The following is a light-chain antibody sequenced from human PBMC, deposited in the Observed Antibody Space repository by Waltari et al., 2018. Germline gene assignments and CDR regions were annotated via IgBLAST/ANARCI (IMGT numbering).Light chain of an antibody. CDR1: SGHSSYI. CDR2: LEGSGSY. J-gene: IGLJ3*02. Sequence: QPVLTQSSSASASLGSLVKLTCTLSSGHSSYIIAWHQQQPGKAPRYLMKLEGSGSYNKGSEVPDRFSGSSSGADRYLTISNLQSEDEADYYCETWDSNNWVFGGGTKLTVL. CDR3: ETWDSNNWV. V-gene: IGLV4-60*03.